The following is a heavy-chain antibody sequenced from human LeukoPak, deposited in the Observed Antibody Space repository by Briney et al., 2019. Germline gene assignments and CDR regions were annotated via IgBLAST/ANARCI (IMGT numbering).Heavy chain of an antibody. CDR3: ARVRGGSSSWYYFDY. D-gene: IGHD6-13*01. CDR2: ISSSGSTV. CDR1: GFTFSDYY. J-gene: IGHJ4*02. Sequence: PGGSLRLACAASGFTFSDYYMSWIRQAPGKGLEWVSYISSSGSTVYYADSVKGRFTISRDNAKNSLYLQMNSLRAEDTAVYYCARVRGGSSSWYYFDYWGQGTLVTVSS. V-gene: IGHV3-11*04.